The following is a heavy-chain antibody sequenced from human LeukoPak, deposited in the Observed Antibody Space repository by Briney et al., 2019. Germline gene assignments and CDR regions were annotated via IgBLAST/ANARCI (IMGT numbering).Heavy chain of an antibody. D-gene: IGHD3-16*02. CDR1: GGSISSSNW. J-gene: IGHJ3*02. Sequence: PSETLSLTCAVSGGSISSSNWWSWVRPPPGKGLEWIGEIFHSGSTNYNPSLKSRVTISVDTSKNQFSLKLSSVTAADTAVYYCARRHYDYVWGSYRQSDAFDIWGQGTMVTVSS. CDR2: IFHSGST. V-gene: IGHV4-4*02. CDR3: ARRHYDYVWGSYRQSDAFDI.